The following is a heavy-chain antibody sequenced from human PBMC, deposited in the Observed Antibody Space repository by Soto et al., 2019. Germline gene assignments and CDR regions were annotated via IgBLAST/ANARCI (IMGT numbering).Heavy chain of an antibody. J-gene: IGHJ2*01. Sequence: QVQLVQSGAEVKKPGSSVKVSCKASGGTFSSYAISWVRQAPGQGLEWMGGIIPLFGRANYAQKFQGRVTITAAASTSTAYMELSSLRSEDTAVYYCAQTLGLAAAGPGRFELWVRGTLVTVSS. D-gene: IGHD6-25*01. V-gene: IGHV1-69*12. CDR2: IIPLFGRA. CDR1: GGTFSSYA. CDR3: AQTLGLAAAGPGRFEL.